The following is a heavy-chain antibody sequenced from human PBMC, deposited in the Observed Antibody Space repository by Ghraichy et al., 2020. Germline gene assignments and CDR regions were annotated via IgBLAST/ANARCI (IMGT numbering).Heavy chain of an antibody. CDR3: VRDLEGSFDY. V-gene: IGHV3-74*01. CDR1: GFTFSRYW. D-gene: IGHD2-15*01. J-gene: IGHJ4*02. Sequence: SCAASGFTFSRYWMHWVRQVPGKGLVWVSSINSEESRTTYADSVKGRFTISGDNAKNTLYLQMNSLRPEDTAVYYCVRDLEGSFDYWGQGTLVTVSS. CDR2: INSEESRT.